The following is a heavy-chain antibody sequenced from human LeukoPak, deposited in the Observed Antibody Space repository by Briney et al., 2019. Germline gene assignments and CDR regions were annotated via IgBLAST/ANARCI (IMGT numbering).Heavy chain of an antibody. CDR1: GFILSSTSYG. J-gene: IGHJ2*01. CDR2: ISWNSGSI. D-gene: IGHD6-6*01. CDR3: AKDIGSSGWYFDL. Sequence: GGSLRLSCAASGFILSSTSYGMHWVRQAPGKGLEWVSGISWNSGSIGYADSVKGRFTISRDNAKNSLYLQMNSLRAEDMALYYCAKDIGSSGWYFDLWGRGTLVTVSS. V-gene: IGHV3-9*02.